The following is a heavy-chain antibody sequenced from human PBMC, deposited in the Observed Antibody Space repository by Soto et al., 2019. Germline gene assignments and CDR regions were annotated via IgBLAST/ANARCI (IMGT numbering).Heavy chain of an antibody. CDR3: AIRWGDYDDRSPYSFDPFDI. D-gene: IGHD3-22*01. V-gene: IGHV5-51*01. Sequence: PGESLKIWSKGSGCRCAGQWIGWVRQMPGKSLDLMGVIYLSDSDTRYSLFFEGQVTILSDXSISTAYLQWSXLKASESAMYYCAIRWGDYDDRSPYSFDPFDIWGQGTMVTVSS. CDR1: GCRCAGQW. CDR2: IYLSDSDT. J-gene: IGHJ3*02.